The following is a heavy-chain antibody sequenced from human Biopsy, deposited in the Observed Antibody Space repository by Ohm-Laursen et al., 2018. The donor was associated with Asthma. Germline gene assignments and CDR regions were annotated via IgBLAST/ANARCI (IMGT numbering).Heavy chain of an antibody. D-gene: IGHD6-19*01. V-gene: IGHV3-66*02. CDR3: AREGVAGTHIED. Sequence: SLRFSCAASGFAVSRDHMFWVRQAPGKGLEWVSVIYSGGTSHTADSVRGRFTISRDYSKNTLSLQMNSLTAEDTAVYYCAREGVAGTHIEDWGQGTLVTVSS. CDR2: IYSGGTS. J-gene: IGHJ4*02. CDR1: GFAVSRDH.